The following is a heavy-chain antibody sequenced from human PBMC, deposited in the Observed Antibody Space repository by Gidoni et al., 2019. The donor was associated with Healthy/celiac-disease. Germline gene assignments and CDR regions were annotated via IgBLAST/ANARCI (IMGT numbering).Heavy chain of an antibody. D-gene: IGHD2-2*01. CDR1: GFTFSSYA. J-gene: IGHJ6*02. CDR2: ISGSGGST. CDR3: AKGMEDIVVVPAVSRHYYYGMDV. V-gene: IGHV3-23*01. Sequence: EVQLLESGGGLVQPGGSLRLSCAASGFTFSSYAMRWVRQAPGKGLEWVSAISGSGGSTYYADSVKGRFTISRDNSKNTLYLQMNSLRAEDTAVYYCAKGMEDIVVVPAVSRHYYYGMDVWGQGTTVTVSS.